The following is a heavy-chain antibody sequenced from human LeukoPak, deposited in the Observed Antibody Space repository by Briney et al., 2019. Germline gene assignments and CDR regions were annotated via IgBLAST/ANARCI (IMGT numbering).Heavy chain of an antibody. CDR1: GFTFDDYA. CDR2: ISWNSGSM. Sequence: GRSLRLSCAASGFTFDDYAMHWVRQPPGKGLEWVSGISWNSGSMGYADSVKGRFTISRDNAKNSLYLQMNSLRAEDTVLYYCAKDLAEDILAGFYLDAFDIWGQGTMVTVSS. V-gene: IGHV3-9*01. CDR3: AKDLAEDILAGFYLDAFDI. D-gene: IGHD3-9*01. J-gene: IGHJ3*02.